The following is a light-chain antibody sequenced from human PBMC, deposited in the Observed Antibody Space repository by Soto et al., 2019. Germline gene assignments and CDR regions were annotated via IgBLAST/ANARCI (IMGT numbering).Light chain of an antibody. Sequence: IVMTQSPATLSVSPGERATLSCRASQSISSYLAWYQQKPGQAPRLLIYGASTRATDIPARFSGGGSGTEFTLTINSLEPEDFAVYYCQQRSNWPLTFGGGTKVDIK. V-gene: IGKV3-15*01. CDR3: QQRSNWPLT. CDR1: QSISSY. CDR2: GAS. J-gene: IGKJ4*01.